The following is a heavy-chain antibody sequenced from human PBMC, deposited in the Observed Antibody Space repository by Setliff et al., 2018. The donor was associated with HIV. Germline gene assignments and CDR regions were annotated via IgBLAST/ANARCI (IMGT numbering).Heavy chain of an antibody. CDR2: IYYTGST. CDR3: ARGHTWNYYGGDYFDY. J-gene: IGHJ4*02. D-gene: IGHD1-7*01. CDR1: GGSMSSYY. V-gene: IGHV4-59*01. Sequence: SETLSLTCTVSGGSMSSYYWSWIRQPPGKGLEWIGSIYYTGSTDYNPSLMSRVTISVDTSKNQFSLRLSSVTAADTAVYYCARGHTWNYYGGDYFDYWGQGSLVTVSS.